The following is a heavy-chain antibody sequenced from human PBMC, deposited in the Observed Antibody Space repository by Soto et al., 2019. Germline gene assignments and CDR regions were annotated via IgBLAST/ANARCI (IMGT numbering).Heavy chain of an antibody. CDR1: VVSVSSGSYY. V-gene: IGHV4-61*01. CDR2: VYYSGST. J-gene: IGHJ4*02. CDR3: ARLTYYDFWSDHDY. Sequence: SETLSLTCSFSVVSVSSGSYYCNWIRQPPGKALEWIGYVYYSGSTNYNLSLKSRVTISVDRSKNQFSLMLSSVTAADTAVYYCARLTYYDFWSDHDYWRQGTPVAVSS. D-gene: IGHD3-3*01.